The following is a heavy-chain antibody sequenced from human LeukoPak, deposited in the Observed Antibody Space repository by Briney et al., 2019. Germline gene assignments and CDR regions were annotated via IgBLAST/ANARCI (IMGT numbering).Heavy chain of an antibody. J-gene: IGHJ6*03. CDR2: IYTSGST. Sequence: PSETLSLTCTVSGGSISSGSYYWSWIRQPAGKGLEWIGRIYTSGSTNYNPSLKSRVTISVDTSKNQFSLKLSSVTAADTAVYYCARGHRPPRHRNPDLLLWYMDVWGKGTTVTVSS. D-gene: IGHD2/OR15-2a*01. CDR3: ARGHRPPRHRNPDLLLWYMDV. V-gene: IGHV4-61*02. CDR1: GGSISSGSYY.